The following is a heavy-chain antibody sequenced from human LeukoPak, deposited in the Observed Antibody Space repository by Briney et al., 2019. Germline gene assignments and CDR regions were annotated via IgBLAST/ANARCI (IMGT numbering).Heavy chain of an antibody. CDR3: ARDLGSYGFDY. D-gene: IGHD2-21*01. V-gene: IGHV1-46*01. CDR2: INPSGGST. CDR1: GYTFTSYY. Sequence: ASVKVSCKASGYTFTSYYMHWVRQAPGQGLEWMGIINPSGGSTSYAQKFQGGVTMTRDTSTSTIYMELSSLRSEDTAVYYCARDLGSYGFDYWGQGTLVTVSS. J-gene: IGHJ4*02.